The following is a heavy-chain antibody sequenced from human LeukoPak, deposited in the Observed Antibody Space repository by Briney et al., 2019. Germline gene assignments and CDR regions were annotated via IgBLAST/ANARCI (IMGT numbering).Heavy chain of an antibody. Sequence: GASVKVSCKASGGTFSSYAISWVRQAPGQGLEWMGGIIPIFGTANYAQKFQGRVTITTDESTSTAYMELSSLRSEDTAVYYCASSGYYHGSYYMDVWGKGTTVTVSS. V-gene: IGHV1-69*05. J-gene: IGHJ6*03. CDR1: GGTFSSYA. CDR3: ASSGYYHGSYYMDV. CDR2: IIPIFGTA. D-gene: IGHD3-22*01.